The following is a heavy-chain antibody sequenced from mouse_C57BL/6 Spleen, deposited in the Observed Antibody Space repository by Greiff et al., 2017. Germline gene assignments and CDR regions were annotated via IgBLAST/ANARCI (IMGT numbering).Heavy chain of an antibody. J-gene: IGHJ3*01. V-gene: IGHV14-2*01. Sequence: VQLQQSGAELVKPGPSVSLSCTASGFNINDYYMHWVRQWPEQGLEWIGRIDPEDGETKEAPEFHGTATITADTSSNTAYLQLSSQTYEETAVYYCARNANNYGSSYWFAYWGQGTLVTVSA. CDR2: IDPEDGET. CDR1: GFNINDYY. CDR3: ARNANNYGSSYWFAY. D-gene: IGHD1-1*01.